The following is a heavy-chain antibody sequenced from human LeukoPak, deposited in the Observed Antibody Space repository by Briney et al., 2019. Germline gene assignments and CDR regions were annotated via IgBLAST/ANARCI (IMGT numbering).Heavy chain of an antibody. V-gene: IGHV3-64*01. CDR3: AREGGYSYDFNWFDP. D-gene: IGHD5-18*01. J-gene: IGHJ5*02. Sequence: GGSLRLSCAASGFTFSSYAMHWVRQAPGKGLEYVSAISSNGGSTYYANSVKGRFTISRDNSKNTLYLQMGSLRAEDMAVYYCAREGGYSYDFNWFDPWGQGTLVTVSS. CDR2: ISSNGGST. CDR1: GFTFSSYA.